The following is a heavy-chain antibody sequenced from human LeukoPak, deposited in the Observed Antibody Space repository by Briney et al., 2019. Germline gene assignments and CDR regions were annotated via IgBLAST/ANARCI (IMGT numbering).Heavy chain of an antibody. J-gene: IGHJ4*02. V-gene: IGHV3-30*18. D-gene: IGHD6-13*01. CDR2: ISYDGSNK. Sequence: AGGSLRLSCAASGFTFSSYAMSWVRQAPGKGLEWVAVISYDGSNKYYADSVKGRFTISRDNSKNTLYLQMNSLRAEDTAVYYCAKDSSPYSSQGYFDYWGQGTLVTVSS. CDR3: AKDSSPYSSQGYFDY. CDR1: GFTFSSYA.